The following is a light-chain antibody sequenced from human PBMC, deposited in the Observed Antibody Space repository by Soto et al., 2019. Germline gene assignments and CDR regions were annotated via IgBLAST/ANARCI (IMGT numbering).Light chain of an antibody. CDR1: TGAVATGHY. Sequence: QAVVTQEPSLTVSPGVTVTLTCCSSTGAVATGHYAYWFQQKPGQAPRPLIYDTSNKFSWTPARFSGSLLGGKAALTLSGAQPEDEADYHCLLYSGGYVFGSGTKVTVL. CDR3: LLYSGGYV. V-gene: IGLV7-46*01. J-gene: IGLJ1*01. CDR2: DTS.